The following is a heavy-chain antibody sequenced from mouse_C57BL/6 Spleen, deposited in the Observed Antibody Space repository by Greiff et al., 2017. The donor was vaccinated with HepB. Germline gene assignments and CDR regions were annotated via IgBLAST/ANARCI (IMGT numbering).Heavy chain of an antibody. Sequence: VQLQQSGPGLVQPSQSLSITCTVSGFSLTSYGVHWVRQSPGKGLEWLGVIWSGGSTDYNAAFISRLSISKDNSKSQVFFKMNSLQADDTAIYYCARGDYGSSYGYYYAMDYWGQGTSVTVSS. J-gene: IGHJ4*01. V-gene: IGHV2-2*01. D-gene: IGHD1-1*01. CDR2: IWSGGST. CDR3: ARGDYGSSYGYYYAMDY. CDR1: GFSLTSYG.